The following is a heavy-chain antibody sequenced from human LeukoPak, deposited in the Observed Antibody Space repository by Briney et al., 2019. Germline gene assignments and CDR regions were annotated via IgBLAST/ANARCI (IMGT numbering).Heavy chain of an antibody. V-gene: IGHV3-23*01. Sequence: GGTLRLSCAASGFTFSSYGMSWVRQAPGKGLEWVSAISGSGGSTYYADPVKGRFTISRDNSKNTLYLQMNSLRAEDTAVYYCAKDRTRDIIVVETTMFDYWGQGTLVTVSS. D-gene: IGHD2-15*01. CDR1: GFTFSSYG. CDR3: AKDRTRDIIVVETTMFDY. CDR2: ISGSGGST. J-gene: IGHJ4*02.